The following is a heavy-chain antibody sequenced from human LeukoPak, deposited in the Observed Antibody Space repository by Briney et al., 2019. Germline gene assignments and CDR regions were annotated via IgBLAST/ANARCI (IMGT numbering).Heavy chain of an antibody. CDR2: IWYDGSNK. Sequence: PGGSLRLSCAASGFTFSSYGMHWVRQAPGKGLEWVAVIWYDGSNKYYADSVKGRFTISRDNSKNTLYLQMNSLRAEDTAVYYCARDQEWLVRGYYYGMDVWGQGTTVTVSS. J-gene: IGHJ6*02. D-gene: IGHD6-19*01. CDR1: GFTFSSYG. V-gene: IGHV3-33*01. CDR3: ARDQEWLVRGYYYGMDV.